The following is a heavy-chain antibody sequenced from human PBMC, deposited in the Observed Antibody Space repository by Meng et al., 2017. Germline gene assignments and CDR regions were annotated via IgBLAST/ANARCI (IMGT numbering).Heavy chain of an antibody. CDR1: GGTFSSYS. V-gene: IGHV1-69*13. Sequence: SVKVSCKASGGTFSSYSISWVRQAPGPGLEWMGGIIPIFGTANYAQKFQGRVTITADESTSTAYMELISLRSEDTAVYYCASDAYCSSTSCYGWSGYYYYGMDVWGQGTTVTVSS. CDR3: ASDAYCSSTSCYGWSGYYYYGMDV. D-gene: IGHD2-2*01. CDR2: IIPIFGTA. J-gene: IGHJ6*02.